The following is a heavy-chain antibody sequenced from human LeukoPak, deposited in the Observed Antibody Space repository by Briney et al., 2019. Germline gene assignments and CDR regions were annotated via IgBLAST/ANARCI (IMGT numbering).Heavy chain of an antibody. CDR3: ARGRGYCDSTSCQNWFDP. V-gene: IGHV3-21*01. CDR2: ISSSGSYI. CDR1: GFTFTSYS. J-gene: IGHJ5*02. D-gene: IGHD2-2*01. Sequence: GGSLRLSCAASGFTFTSYSMNWVRQAPGEGLEWVSSISSSGSYIYYADSVKGRFTIPRDNAKNSLYLQMNSLRAEDAAVYFCARGRGYCDSTSCQNWFDPWGQGTLVTVSS.